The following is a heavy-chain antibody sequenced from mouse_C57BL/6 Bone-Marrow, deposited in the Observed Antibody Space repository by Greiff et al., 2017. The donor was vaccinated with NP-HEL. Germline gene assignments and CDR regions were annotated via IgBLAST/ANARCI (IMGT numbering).Heavy chain of an antibody. CDR1: GYTFTSYW. CDR2: IYPGSGST. J-gene: IGHJ1*03. D-gene: IGHD1-1*01. Sequence: QVQLQQPGAELVKPGASVKMSCKASGYTFTSYWITWVKQRPGQGLEWVGDIYPGSGSTNYNEKFKSKATLTVDTSSSTAYMQLSSLTSEDSAVYYCGYYGSSYNWYFDVWGTGTTVTVSS. V-gene: IGHV1-55*01. CDR3: GYYGSSYNWYFDV.